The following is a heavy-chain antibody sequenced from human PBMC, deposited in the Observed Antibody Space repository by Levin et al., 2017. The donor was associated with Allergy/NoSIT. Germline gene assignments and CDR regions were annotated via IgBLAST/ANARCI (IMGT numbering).Heavy chain of an antibody. D-gene: IGHD6-19*01. CDR1: GFTFSSYA. V-gene: IGHV3-23*01. Sequence: GGSLRLSCAASGFTFSSYAMSWVRQAPGKGLEWVSAISGSGGSTYYADSVKGRFTISRDNSKNTLYLQMNSLRAEDTAVYSCAKDLGRSSGWYKDFDYWGQGTLVTVSS. J-gene: IGHJ4*02. CDR2: ISGSGGST. CDR3: AKDLGRSSGWYKDFDY.